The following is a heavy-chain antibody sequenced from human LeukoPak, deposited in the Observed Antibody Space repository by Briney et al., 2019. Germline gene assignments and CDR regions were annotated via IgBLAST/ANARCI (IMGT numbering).Heavy chain of an antibody. Sequence: PSETLSLTCTVSGDSVTNINYYWGWIRQPPGKGLECIGSIYYSGYTYDNPSLKSRVAISVDTSKNQFSLKLTSVTAADTAVYYCARHEYSGSYYGLSWFDTWGQGTLVTVSS. D-gene: IGHD1-26*01. CDR2: IYYSGYT. V-gene: IGHV4-39*01. CDR3: ARHEYSGSYYGLSWFDT. CDR1: GDSVTNINYY. J-gene: IGHJ5*02.